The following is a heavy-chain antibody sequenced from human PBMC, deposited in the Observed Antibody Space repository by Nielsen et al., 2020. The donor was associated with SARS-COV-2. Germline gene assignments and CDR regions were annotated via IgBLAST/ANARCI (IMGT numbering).Heavy chain of an antibody. J-gene: IGHJ4*02. D-gene: IGHD3-10*01. V-gene: IGHV3-64D*09. CDR2: ISSNGGST. CDR3: VEDLGMVRGVTKDLADY. Sequence: VRQAPGKGLEYVSAISSNGGSTYYADSVKGRFTISRDNSKNTLYLQMSSLRAEDTAVYYCVEDLGMVRGVTKDLADYWGQGTLVTVSS.